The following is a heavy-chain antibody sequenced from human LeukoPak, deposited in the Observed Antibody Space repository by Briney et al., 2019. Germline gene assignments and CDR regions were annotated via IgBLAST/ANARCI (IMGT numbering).Heavy chain of an antibody. CDR2: TYYRSKWYN. V-gene: IGHV6-1*01. J-gene: IGHJ6*04. CDR1: GDSVSSNSAA. CDR3: ARGPARTYYDILTGTRDPYYYYGMDV. D-gene: IGHD3-9*01. Sequence: PSQTLSLTCAISGDSVSSNSAAWNWIRQSPSRGLEWLGRTYYRSKWYNDYAVSVKSRITINPDTSKNQFSLQLNSLTPEDTAVYYCARGPARTYYDILTGTRDPYYYYGMDVWGKGTTVTVSS.